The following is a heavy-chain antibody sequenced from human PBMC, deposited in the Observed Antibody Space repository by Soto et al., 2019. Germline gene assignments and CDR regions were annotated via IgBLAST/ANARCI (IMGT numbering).Heavy chain of an antibody. J-gene: IGHJ4*02. D-gene: IGHD5-12*01. CDR2: VKDGGHT. V-gene: IGHV4-34*01. Sequence: QVQLQQWGAGLLKPSETLSLNCAVTGGSLSGYYWSWIRQPPGKGREWIGEVKDGGHTNYSPSLRGRVTISSDTSNHQFSLRLNSVTAADTGVYYCARGQEGVVATHWDQGSLVTVSS. CDR1: GGSLSGYY. CDR3: ARGQEGVVATH.